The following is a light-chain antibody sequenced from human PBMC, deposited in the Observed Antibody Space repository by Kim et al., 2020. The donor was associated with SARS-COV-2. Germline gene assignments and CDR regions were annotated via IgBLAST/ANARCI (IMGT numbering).Light chain of an antibody. V-gene: IGKV4-1*01. CDR2: WAS. Sequence: DIVLTQSPDSLAVSLGQRATINCKSSQSILYTSNNKNYLAWYQQKPGQPPKLLIYWASTRESGVPDRFRGSGSGTDFTLAISSLQAEDVAVYYCQQYSSIPYTFGQGTKLEI. CDR3: QQYSSIPYT. CDR1: QSILYTSNNKNY. J-gene: IGKJ2*01.